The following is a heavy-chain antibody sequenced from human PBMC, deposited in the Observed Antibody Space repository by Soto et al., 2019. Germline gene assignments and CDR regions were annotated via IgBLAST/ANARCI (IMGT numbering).Heavy chain of an antibody. CDR1: GYTFNSYY. D-gene: IGHD5-12*01. CDR3: ARMWIRGWYFDY. J-gene: IGHJ4*02. V-gene: IGHV1-46*02. Sequence: ASVKVSCKASGYTFNSYYIHWVRQAPGQVLECIGIINPNGGITTYXXKFQGRVXXTRDTSSSTVXMELSXLRSEDTAVYFCARMWIRGWYFDYWRPGTLVTVSS. CDR2: INPNGGIT.